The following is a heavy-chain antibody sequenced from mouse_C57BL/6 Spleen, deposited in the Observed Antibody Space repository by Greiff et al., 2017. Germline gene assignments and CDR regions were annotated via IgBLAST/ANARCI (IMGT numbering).Heavy chain of an antibody. CDR3: AREDRGFDY. J-gene: IGHJ2*01. V-gene: IGHV5-4*01. CDR1: GFTFSSYA. Sequence: EVKLVESGGGLVKPGGSLKLSCAASGFTFSSYAMSWVRQTPEKRLEWVATISDGGSYTYYPDNVKGRFTISRDNAKNNLYLQMSHLKSEDTAMYYCAREDRGFDYWCQGTTLTVSS. CDR2: ISDGGSYT.